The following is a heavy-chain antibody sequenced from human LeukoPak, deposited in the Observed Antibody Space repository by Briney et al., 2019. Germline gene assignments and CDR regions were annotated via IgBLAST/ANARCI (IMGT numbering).Heavy chain of an antibody. Sequence: SVPGPALVKPTQTLTLTCTFSGFSLSTSGMCVSWIRQPPGKALEWLARIDWDDDKYYCTSLKTRLTISKDTSKNQVVLTMTNMDPVDTATYYCARSYVWGSYDAFDIWGQGTMVTVSS. V-gene: IGHV2-70*11. CDR2: IDWDDDK. CDR3: ARSYVWGSYDAFDI. J-gene: IGHJ3*02. D-gene: IGHD3-16*01. CDR1: GFSLSTSGMC.